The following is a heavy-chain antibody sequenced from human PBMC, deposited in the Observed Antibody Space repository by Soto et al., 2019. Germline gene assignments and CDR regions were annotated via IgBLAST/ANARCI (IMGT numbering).Heavy chain of an antibody. CDR3: ARERGVGRTNWFDP. J-gene: IGHJ5*02. CDR2: IYSSGST. Sequence: QVQLQESGPGLVKPSQTLSLTCTVSGGSISSGGYYWSWIRQHPGKGLEWIGYIYSSGSTYYNPSLKSRVTISVDTSKNEFSLKLSSVTAEATAVYYCARERGVGRTNWFDPWGQGTLVTVSS. D-gene: IGHD2-2*01. CDR1: GGSISSGGYY. V-gene: IGHV4-31*03.